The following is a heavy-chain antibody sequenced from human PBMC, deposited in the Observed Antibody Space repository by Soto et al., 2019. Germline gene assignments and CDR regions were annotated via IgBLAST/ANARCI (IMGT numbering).Heavy chain of an antibody. Sequence: PGGSLRLSCEASGFTFSSYWFHWVRQVPGKGLVRVSRTNQHGTIIDYADFVKGRFTISRDNTKNTLYLEMDSLRVEDTAVYHCTRDIGGRGALWGPGTLVTVSS. J-gene: IGHJ4*02. CDR3: TRDIGGRGAL. CDR1: GFTFSSYW. V-gene: IGHV3-74*01. CDR2: TNQHGTII. D-gene: IGHD3-16*01.